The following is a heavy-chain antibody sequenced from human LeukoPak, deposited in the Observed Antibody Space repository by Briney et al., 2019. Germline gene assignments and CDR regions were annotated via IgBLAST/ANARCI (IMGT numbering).Heavy chain of an antibody. CDR2: IYYSGST. CDR3: ARGEYSSSWYLPNWFDP. D-gene: IGHD6-13*01. J-gene: IGHJ5*02. V-gene: IGHV4-30-4*02. Sequence: PTETLSLTCTVSGGSISSGDYYWSWIRQPPGKGLEWIGYIYYSGSTYYNPSLKSRVTISVDTSKNQFSLKLSSVTAADTAVYYCARGEYSSSWYLPNWFDPWGQGTLVTVSS. CDR1: GGSISSGDYY.